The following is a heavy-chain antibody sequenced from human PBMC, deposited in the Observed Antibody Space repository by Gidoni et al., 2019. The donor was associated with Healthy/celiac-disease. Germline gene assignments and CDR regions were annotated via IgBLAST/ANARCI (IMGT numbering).Heavy chain of an antibody. D-gene: IGHD3-16*02. J-gene: IGHJ3*02. CDR2: ISGSGGST. Sequence: EVQLLESGGGLVQPGGSLGLSCAASGFTFSSYAMSWVRQAPGKGLEWVSAISGSGGSTYYADSVKGRFTISRDNSKNTLYLRMNSLRAEDTAVYYCAKDIGSYRYTGAFDIWGQGTMVTVSS. V-gene: IGHV3-23*01. CDR1: GFTFSSYA. CDR3: AKDIGSYRYTGAFDI.